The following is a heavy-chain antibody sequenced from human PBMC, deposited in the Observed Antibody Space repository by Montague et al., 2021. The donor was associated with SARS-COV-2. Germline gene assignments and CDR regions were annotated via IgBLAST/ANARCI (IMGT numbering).Heavy chain of an antibody. V-gene: IGHV4-59*01. Sequence: SETLSLTCTVSNASFANYYWSWVRQSPGKGLEYIGYIHYSGRTNYNPSLRSRVTISIDTSKNQFSLTLMSVTAAETAIYFCARRSVTYYCYVDLWGRGTLVTVPS. CDR3: ARRSVTYYCYVDL. CDR2: IHYSGRT. CDR1: NASFANYY. J-gene: IGHJ2*01.